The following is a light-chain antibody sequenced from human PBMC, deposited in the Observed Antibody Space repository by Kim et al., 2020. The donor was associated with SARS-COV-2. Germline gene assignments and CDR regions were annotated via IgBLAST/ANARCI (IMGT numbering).Light chain of an antibody. Sequence: SYELTQPPSVSVSPGQTASITCSGDKLGDKYACWYQQKPGQSPVLVIYQDSKRRSGIPERFSGSNSGNTATLTISGTQAMDEADYYCQAWDSSKVVFGGG. CDR2: QDS. V-gene: IGLV3-1*01. CDR1: KLGDKY. J-gene: IGLJ2*01. CDR3: QAWDSSKVV.